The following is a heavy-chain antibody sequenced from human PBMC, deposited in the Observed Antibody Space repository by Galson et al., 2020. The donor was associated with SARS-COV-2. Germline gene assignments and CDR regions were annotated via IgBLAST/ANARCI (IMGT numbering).Heavy chain of an antibody. D-gene: IGHD3-22*01. CDR1: GFTFSNYA. Sequence: GGSLRLSCAASGFTFSNYAMNWVRQAPGKGLEWVSSISSSGGSTYYADSVKGRFTISRDNSWSTLYLQMNSLRADDTAIYYCTKDDWYSDSGGYFLLDYWGQGTLVTVSS. V-gene: IGHV3-23*01. CDR2: ISSSGGST. J-gene: IGHJ4*02. CDR3: TKDDWYSDSGGYFLLDY.